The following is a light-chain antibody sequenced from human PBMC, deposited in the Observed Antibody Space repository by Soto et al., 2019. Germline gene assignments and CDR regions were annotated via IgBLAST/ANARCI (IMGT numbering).Light chain of an antibody. V-gene: IGLV1-51*01. Sequence: QSVLTQPPSVSAAPGQKVTISSSGSSSNLGNNYVSWYQQLPGTAPKLLIYDNNKRPSGIPDRFSGSKSGTSATLGITGLQTGDEADYYCGTWDSSLSALVFGGGTMLTVL. CDR2: DNN. J-gene: IGLJ2*01. CDR1: SSNLGNNY. CDR3: GTWDSSLSALV.